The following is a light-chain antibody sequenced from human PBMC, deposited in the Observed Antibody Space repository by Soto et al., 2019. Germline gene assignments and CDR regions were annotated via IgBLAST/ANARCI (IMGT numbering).Light chain of an antibody. Sequence: QSALTQPASVSGSPGQSITISCTGTNSDVGGYDYVSWYQQRPGKVPKLLIYEVTNRPSGVSDRFSGSKSANSASLTISGLQAEDESHYYCSSYTTSNSWVFGGGTKLTVL. CDR3: SSYTTSNSWV. V-gene: IGLV2-14*01. CDR2: EVT. J-gene: IGLJ3*02. CDR1: NSDVGGYDY.